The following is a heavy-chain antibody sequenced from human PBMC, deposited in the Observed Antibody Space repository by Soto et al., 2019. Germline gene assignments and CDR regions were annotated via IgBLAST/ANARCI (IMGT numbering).Heavy chain of an antibody. D-gene: IGHD6-13*01. J-gene: IGHJ4*02. V-gene: IGHV4-31*03. CDR2: IYYSGST. CDR3: ARDAAGSSSWYGGFDY. Sequence: QVQLQESGPGLVKPSQTLSLTCTVSGGSISSGGYYWSWIRQHPGKGLEWIGYIYYSGSTYYNPSLKSRVTISVDTSKNQFSLKLSSVTAADTAVYYCARDAAGSSSWYGGFDYWGQGTLVTVSS. CDR1: GGSISSGGYY.